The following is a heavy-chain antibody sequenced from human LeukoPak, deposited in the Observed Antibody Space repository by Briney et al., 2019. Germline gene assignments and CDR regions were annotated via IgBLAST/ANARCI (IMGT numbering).Heavy chain of an antibody. V-gene: IGHV3-33*01. CDR1: GFTFSSYG. CDR3: ARGGGSSSWYTWLDY. D-gene: IGHD6-13*01. CDR2: IWYDGSNK. Sequence: GGSLRLSCAASGFTFSSYGMHWVRQAPGKGLEWVAVIWYDGSNKYYADSVKGRFTISRDNSKNTLYLQMNSLRAEDTAVYYCARGGGSSSWYTWLDYWGQGTMVTVSS. J-gene: IGHJ4*02.